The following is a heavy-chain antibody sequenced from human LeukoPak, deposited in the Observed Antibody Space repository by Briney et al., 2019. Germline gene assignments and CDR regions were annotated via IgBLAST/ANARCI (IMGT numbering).Heavy chain of an antibody. CDR2: IRQDGSER. CDR1: GFIFSNYW. V-gene: IGHV3-7*01. Sequence: GGSLRLSCAASGFIFSNYWMTWVRQAPGKGLEWVAHIRQDGSERHYVDSVKDRFTISRDNAKNSLDLQMDSLRAEDTAVYYCARDLYCSSTSCYFDYWGQGTLVTVSS. CDR3: ARDLYCSSTSCYFDY. J-gene: IGHJ4*02. D-gene: IGHD2-2*01.